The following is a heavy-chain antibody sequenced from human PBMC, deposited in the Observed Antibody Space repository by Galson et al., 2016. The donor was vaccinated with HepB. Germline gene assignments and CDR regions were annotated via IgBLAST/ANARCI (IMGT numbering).Heavy chain of an antibody. CDR1: GYTFGDHS. Sequence: SVKVSCKASGYTFGDHSISWVRQAPGQGLEWMGWINPFNGNTNYAQAFQDRVTMTTDSSTNTVYLELTSLKSNDTAFYYCTRRPFNFWIGCDHWGQGTLVSVSS. D-gene: IGHD3-3*01. CDR2: INPFNGNT. V-gene: IGHV1-18*01. CDR3: TRRPFNFWIGCDH. J-gene: IGHJ4*02.